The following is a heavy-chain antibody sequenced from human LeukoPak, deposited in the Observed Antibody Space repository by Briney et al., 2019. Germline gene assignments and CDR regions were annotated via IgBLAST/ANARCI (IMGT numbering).Heavy chain of an antibody. V-gene: IGHV3-53*01. Sequence: PGGSLRLSCAASGFTVSSNYMSWVRQAPGKGLEWVSGIYSGGSTYYADSVKGRFTISRDNSKNTLYLQLNSLRGEDTAVYYCASQTTVKYYFDYWGQGTLVTVS. CDR1: GFTVSSNY. CDR3: ASQTTVKYYFDY. CDR2: IYSGGST. J-gene: IGHJ4*02. D-gene: IGHD4-17*01.